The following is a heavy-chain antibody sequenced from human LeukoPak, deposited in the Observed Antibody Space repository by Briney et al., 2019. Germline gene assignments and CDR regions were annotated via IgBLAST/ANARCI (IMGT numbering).Heavy chain of an antibody. CDR2: ITNDGSTK. V-gene: IGHV3-30*03. CDR1: GFTFSTYS. CDR3: ARARPFYDYVWGIST. D-gene: IGHD3-16*01. Sequence: PGGSLRLSCAASGFTFSTYSLTWVRQAPGKGLQWVAVITNDGSTKHYADSVKGRFIISRDNSMNTLYLQMDSLRAEDTAVYYCARARPFYDYVWGISTWGQGTLVTVSS. J-gene: IGHJ5*02.